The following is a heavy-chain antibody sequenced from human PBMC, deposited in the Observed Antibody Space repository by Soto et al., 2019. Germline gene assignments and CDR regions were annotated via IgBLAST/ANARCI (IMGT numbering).Heavy chain of an antibody. Sequence: SETLSLTCTVSGGSISSSSYYWGWIRQPPGKGLEWIGSIYYSGSTYYNPSLKSRVTISVDTSKNQFSLKLSSVTAADTAVYYCARQGGITMVRGVIFYYYYYYMDVWGRGTTVTVSS. CDR2: IYYSGST. V-gene: IGHV4-39*01. D-gene: IGHD3-10*01. CDR1: GGSISSSSYY. J-gene: IGHJ6*03. CDR3: ARQGGITMVRGVIFYYYYYYMDV.